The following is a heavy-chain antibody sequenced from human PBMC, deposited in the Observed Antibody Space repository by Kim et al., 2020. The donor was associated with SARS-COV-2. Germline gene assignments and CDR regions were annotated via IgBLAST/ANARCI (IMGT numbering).Heavy chain of an antibody. CDR3: ARGVDCGMDV. D-gene: IGHD2-8*01. J-gene: IGHJ6*02. CDR1: GFTFSTHA. CDR2: ITSDGDKT. V-gene: IGHV3-30-3*01. Sequence: GGSLRLSCTASGFTFSTHALDWVRQAPGKGLEWVSFITSDGDKTYYADSVNGRFTVSRDKSKNTLYLQMDSLRTEDTAVYYCARGVDCGMDVWGQGTPGTLSS.